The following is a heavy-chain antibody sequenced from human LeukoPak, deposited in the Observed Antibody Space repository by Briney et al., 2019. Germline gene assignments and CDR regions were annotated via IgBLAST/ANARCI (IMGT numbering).Heavy chain of an antibody. D-gene: IGHD3-16*02. CDR1: GFTFTSSA. Sequence: SVKVSCKASGFTFTSSAMQRVRQARGQRLEWIGWIVVGSGNTNYTQKFQEGVTITRDMSTSTAYMELSRLRSEDTAVYYCAAQPHDYDYVWGSYRWSDAFDIWGQGTMVTVSS. V-gene: IGHV1-58*02. CDR2: IVVGSGNT. CDR3: AAQPHDYDYVWGSYRWSDAFDI. J-gene: IGHJ3*02.